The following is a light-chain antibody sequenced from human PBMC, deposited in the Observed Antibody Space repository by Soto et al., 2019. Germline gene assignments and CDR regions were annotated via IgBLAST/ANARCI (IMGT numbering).Light chain of an antibody. CDR1: QSISSY. CDR2: AAS. V-gene: IGKV1-6*01. CDR3: LQDFNYPWT. J-gene: IGKJ1*01. Sequence: IQMTQSPSSLSASVGDRVTITCRASQSISSYLNWYQQKPGKAPKLLIYAASSLQSGVPSRFSGSGSGTDFTLTISSLQPEDFATYYCLQDFNYPWTFGQGTKVDIK.